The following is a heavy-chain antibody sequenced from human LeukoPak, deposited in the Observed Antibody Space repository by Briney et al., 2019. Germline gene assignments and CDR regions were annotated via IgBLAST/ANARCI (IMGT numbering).Heavy chain of an antibody. D-gene: IGHD3-10*01. V-gene: IGHV4-59*01. Sequence: SETMSLTCTVSGGSISSYYWSWIRQPPGKGLEWIGYTYYSGSTNYNPSLKSRVTISVDTSKNQFSLKLSSVTAADTAVYYGARGPRGITMVRGAPNYYGMDVWGQGTTVTVSS. J-gene: IGHJ6*02. CDR2: TYYSGST. CDR1: GGSISSYY. CDR3: ARGPRGITMVRGAPNYYGMDV.